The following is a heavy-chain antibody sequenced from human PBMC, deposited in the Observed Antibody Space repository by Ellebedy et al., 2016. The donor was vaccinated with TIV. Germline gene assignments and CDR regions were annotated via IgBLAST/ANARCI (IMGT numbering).Heavy chain of an antibody. J-gene: IGHJ4*02. Sequence: GGSLRLXXAASGFTFSSYGMHWVRQAPGKGLEWVAIIWNDGSNKYYGDSVKGRFTVSRDNAKKTLYLQMNSLRSEDTGVYYCTRELAMANAYFDYWGPGTLVAVSS. D-gene: IGHD5-24*01. CDR3: TRELAMANAYFDY. CDR2: IWNDGSNK. V-gene: IGHV3-33*01. CDR1: GFTFSSYG.